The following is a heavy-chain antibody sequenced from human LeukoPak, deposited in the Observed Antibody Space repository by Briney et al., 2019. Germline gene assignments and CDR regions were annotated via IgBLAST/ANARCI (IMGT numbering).Heavy chain of an antibody. CDR2: IYTSGST. D-gene: IGHD6-19*01. V-gene: IGHV4-4*07. CDR1: GGSISSYY. J-gene: IGHJ4*02. CDR3: AIAVAGLVRGYYFDY. Sequence: SETLSLTCTVSGGSISSYYWSWIRQPAGKGLEWIGRIYTSGSTNYNPSLKSRVAMSVDTSKNQFSLKLSSVTAADTAVYYCAIAVAGLVRGYYFDYWGQGTPVTVSS.